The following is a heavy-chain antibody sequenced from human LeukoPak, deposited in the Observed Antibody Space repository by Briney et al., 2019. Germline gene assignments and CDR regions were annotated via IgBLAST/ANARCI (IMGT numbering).Heavy chain of an antibody. CDR2: IYYSGST. CDR1: GGSISSSSYY. CDR3: ASSRFWSGYYEYYFDY. D-gene: IGHD3-3*01. V-gene: IGHV4-39*01. J-gene: IGHJ4*02. Sequence: SETLSLTCTVSGGSISSSSYYWGWIRQPPGKGLEWIGSIYYSGSTYYNPSLKSRVTISVDTSKNQFSLKLSSVTAADTAVYYCASSRFWSGYYEYYFDYWGQGTLVTVSS.